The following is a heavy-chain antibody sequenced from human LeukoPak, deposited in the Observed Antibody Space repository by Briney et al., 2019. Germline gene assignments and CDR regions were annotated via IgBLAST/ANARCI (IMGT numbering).Heavy chain of an antibody. CDR1: GGSISGSSYS. V-gene: IGHV4-39*01. Sequence: PSETLSLTCTVSGGSISGSSYSWGWIRQPPGKGLEWIGSIYYSGSTYYNPSLKSRVTISVDTSKNQFSLKLSSVTAADTAVYYCASRAVAGTRFDYWGQGTLVTVSS. D-gene: IGHD6-19*01. CDR2: IYYSGST. CDR3: ASRAVAGTRFDY. J-gene: IGHJ4*02.